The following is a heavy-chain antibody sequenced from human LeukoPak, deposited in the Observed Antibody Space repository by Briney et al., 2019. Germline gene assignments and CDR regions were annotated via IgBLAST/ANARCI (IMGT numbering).Heavy chain of an antibody. Sequence: GGSLRLSCAASGFTFSSYWMSWVRQAPGKGLEWVANIKQDGSEKYYVDSVKGRFTISRDNSKNTLFLQMNSLSAADTAIYFCAKGFYGSGSSYFDAWGQGTLVFVSS. CDR2: IKQDGSEK. CDR3: AKGFYGSGSSYFDA. J-gene: IGHJ4*02. D-gene: IGHD3-10*01. CDR1: GFTFSSYW. V-gene: IGHV3-7*03.